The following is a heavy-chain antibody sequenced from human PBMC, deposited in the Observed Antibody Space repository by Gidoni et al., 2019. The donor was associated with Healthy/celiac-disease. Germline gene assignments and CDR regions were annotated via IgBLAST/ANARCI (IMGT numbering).Heavy chain of an antibody. CDR2: IWYDGSNK. Sequence: QVQLVESGGGVVQPGRSLRLSCAASGFTFSSYGMHWVRQAPGKGLEWVAVIWYDGSNKYYADSVKGRFTISRDNSKNTLYLQMNSLRAEDTAVYYCARDPSLLWFRESYFDYWGQGTLVTVSS. V-gene: IGHV3-33*01. J-gene: IGHJ4*02. CDR1: GFTFSSYG. D-gene: IGHD3-10*01. CDR3: ARDPSLLWFRESYFDY.